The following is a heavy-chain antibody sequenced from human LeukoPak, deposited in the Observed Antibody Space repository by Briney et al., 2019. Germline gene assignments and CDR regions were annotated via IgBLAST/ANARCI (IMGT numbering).Heavy chain of an antibody. Sequence: GGSLRLSCAASGFTFSSYAVSWVRQAPGKGLEWVSAISGSGGSTYYADSVKGRFTISRDNSKNTLYLQMNSLRAEDTAVYYCAKGPRGYSYGYGFDYWGQGTLVTVSS. V-gene: IGHV3-23*01. J-gene: IGHJ4*02. CDR1: GFTFSSYA. D-gene: IGHD5-18*01. CDR2: ISGSGGST. CDR3: AKGPRGYSYGYGFDY.